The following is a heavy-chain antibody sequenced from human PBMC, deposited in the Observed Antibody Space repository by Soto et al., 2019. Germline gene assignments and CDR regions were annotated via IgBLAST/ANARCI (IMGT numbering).Heavy chain of an antibody. CDR2: INHSGST. CDR1: GGSFSGYY. CDR3: ARGHPKFGY. V-gene: IGHV4-34*01. Sequence: SETLSLTCAVYGGSFSGYYWSWIRQPPGKGLEWIGEINHSGSTNYNPSLKSRVTISVDTSKNQFSLKLSSVTAADTAVYYCARGHPKFGYWGQGTLVTVPQ. J-gene: IGHJ4*02.